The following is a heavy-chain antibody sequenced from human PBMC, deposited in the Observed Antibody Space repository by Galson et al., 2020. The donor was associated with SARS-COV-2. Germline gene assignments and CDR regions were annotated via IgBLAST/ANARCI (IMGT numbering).Heavy chain of an antibody. J-gene: IGHJ4*02. CDR2: IYWDDDK. V-gene: IGHV2-5*02. CDR3: AHRPGLGWQQGTFDY. Sequence: VSGPTLVKPTQTLTLTCTFSGFSLSTSGVGVGWIRQPPGKALEWLALIYWDDDKRYSPSLKSRLTITKDTSKNQVVLTMTNMDPVDTATYYCAHRPGLGWQQGTFDYWGQGTLVTVSS. CDR1: GFSLSTSGVG. D-gene: IGHD6-13*01.